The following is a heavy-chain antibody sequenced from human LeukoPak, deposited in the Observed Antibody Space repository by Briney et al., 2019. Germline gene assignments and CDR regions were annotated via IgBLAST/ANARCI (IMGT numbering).Heavy chain of an antibody. CDR2: INPNSGGT. CDR1: GYTFTGYY. V-gene: IGHV1-2*06. D-gene: IGHD6-6*01. J-gene: IGHJ6*02. Sequence: ASVTVSCTASGYTFTGYYMHWVRQAPGQGLEWMGRINPNSGGTNYAQKFQGRVTMTRDTSISTAYMELSRLRSDDTAVYYCGALAEYGMDVWGQGTTVTVSS. CDR3: GALAEYGMDV.